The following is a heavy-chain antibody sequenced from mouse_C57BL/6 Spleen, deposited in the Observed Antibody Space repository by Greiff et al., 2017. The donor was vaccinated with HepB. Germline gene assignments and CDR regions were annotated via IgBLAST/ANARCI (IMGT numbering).Heavy chain of an antibody. Sequence: EVMLVESGGGLVKPGGSLKLSCAASGFTFSDYGMHWVRQAPEKGLEWVAYISSGSSTIYYADTVKGRFPISRDNAKNTLFLQMTSLRSEDTAMYYCAREGDGYSDWYFDVWGTGTTVTVSS. V-gene: IGHV5-17*01. D-gene: IGHD2-3*01. CDR3: AREGDGYSDWYFDV. CDR2: ISSGSSTI. J-gene: IGHJ1*03. CDR1: GFTFSDYG.